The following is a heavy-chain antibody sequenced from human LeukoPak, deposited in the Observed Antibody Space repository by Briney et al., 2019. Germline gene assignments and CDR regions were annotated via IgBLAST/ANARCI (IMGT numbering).Heavy chain of an antibody. CDR3: AKDSTGYSSSWYSGGFDY. CDR2: ISGSGGST. D-gene: IGHD6-13*01. V-gene: IGHV3-23*01. CDR1: GFTFSSYA. Sequence: GGSLRLSCAASGFTFSSYAMSWVRQAPGKGLEWVSAISGSGGSTYYADSVKDRFTISRDNSKNTLYLQMNSLRAEDTAVYYCAKDSTGYSSSWYSGGFDYWGQGTLVTVSS. J-gene: IGHJ4*02.